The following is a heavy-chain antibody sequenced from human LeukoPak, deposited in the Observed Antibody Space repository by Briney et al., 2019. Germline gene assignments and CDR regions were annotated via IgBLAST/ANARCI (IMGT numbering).Heavy chain of an antibody. J-gene: IGHJ4*02. D-gene: IGHD2-21*02. CDR1: GFTFSSYE. Sequence: GGSLRLSCAASGFTFSSYEMNWVRQAPGKGLEWVSYISSSGSTIYYADSVKGRFTISRDNAKNSLYLQMNSLRAEDTAVYYCARDRASSYCGGDCYPNWGQGTLVTVSS. V-gene: IGHV3-48*03. CDR3: ARDRASSYCGGDCYPN. CDR2: ISSSGSTI.